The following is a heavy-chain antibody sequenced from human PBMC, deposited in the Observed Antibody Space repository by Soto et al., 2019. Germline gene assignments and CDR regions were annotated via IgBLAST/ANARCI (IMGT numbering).Heavy chain of an antibody. CDR2: IWYDGSNK. D-gene: IGHD4-17*01. Sequence: QVQLVESGGGVVQPGRSLRLSCAASGFTFSSYGMHWVRQAPGKGLEWVAGIWYDGSNKYYADSVKGRFTISRDNSKNTLYLQMNSLRAEDTAVYYCAREDYGGPGDAFDIWGQGTMVTVSS. CDR3: AREDYGGPGDAFDI. V-gene: IGHV3-33*01. CDR1: GFTFSSYG. J-gene: IGHJ3*02.